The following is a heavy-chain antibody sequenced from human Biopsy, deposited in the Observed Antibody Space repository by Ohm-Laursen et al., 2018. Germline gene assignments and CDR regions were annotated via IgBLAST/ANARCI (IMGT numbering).Heavy chain of an antibody. CDR1: GLTFTTAL. V-gene: IGHV3-15*01. Sequence: SLRLSCAASGLTFTTALMSWVRQAPGKGLEWVGRIKSKTDGGTIDYAASVKGRIIISRDDSKNTVYLQMNNLRTEDTGVYYCTTYQYWGQGTLVTVSS. CDR2: IKSKTDGGTI. CDR3: TTYQY. J-gene: IGHJ4*02. D-gene: IGHD3-16*02.